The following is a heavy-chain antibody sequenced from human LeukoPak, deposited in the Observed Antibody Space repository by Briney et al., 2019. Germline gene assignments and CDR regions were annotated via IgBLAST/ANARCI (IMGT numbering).Heavy chain of an antibody. V-gene: IGHV1-69*06. CDR2: IIPIFGTA. J-gene: IGHJ3*02. D-gene: IGHD2-21*01. CDR1: GGTFSSYA. CDR3: AREGGARQSGAFDI. Sequence: SVKVSCKASGGTFSSYAISWVRQAPGQGLEWMGGIIPIFGTANYVQKFQGRGTITADKSTSPAYMGLSSLRSEDTAAYYCAREGGARQSGAFDIWGQGTMVTVSS.